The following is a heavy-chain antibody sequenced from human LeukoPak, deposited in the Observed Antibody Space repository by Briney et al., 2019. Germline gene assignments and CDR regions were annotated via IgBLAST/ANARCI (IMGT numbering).Heavy chain of an antibody. D-gene: IGHD5-12*01. CDR2: INPNSGGT. Sequence: ASVKVSCKASGYTFTGYYMHWVRQAPGQGLEWMGWINPNSGGTNYAQKFQGRVTMTRDTSISTAYMRLSRLRSDDTAVYYGATIVATPRRQFDYWGQGTLVTVSA. J-gene: IGHJ4*02. CDR1: GYTFTGYY. CDR3: ATIVATPRRQFDY. V-gene: IGHV1-2*02.